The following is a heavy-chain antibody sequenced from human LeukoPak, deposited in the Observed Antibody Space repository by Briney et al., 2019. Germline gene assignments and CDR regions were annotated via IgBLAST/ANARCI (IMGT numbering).Heavy chain of an antibody. V-gene: IGHV3-23*01. J-gene: IGHJ6*02. D-gene: IGHD5-18*01. Sequence: GGSLRLSCAASGFTFSSYAMSWVRQAPGKGLEWVSAISGSDGTTYYADSVKGRFTVSRDNSKNTLYLQMNSLRAEDTAVYYCAKSYGDYYFYVMDVWGQGTTVTVSS. CDR1: GFTFSSYA. CDR3: AKSYGDYYFYVMDV. CDR2: ISGSDGTT.